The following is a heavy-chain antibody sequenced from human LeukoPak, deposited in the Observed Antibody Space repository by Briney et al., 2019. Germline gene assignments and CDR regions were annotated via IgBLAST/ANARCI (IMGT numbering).Heavy chain of an antibody. V-gene: IGHV4-59*08. CDR1: GGSINGYY. Sequence: SETLSLTCTVSGGSINGYYWNWIRQPPGKGLEWIGYIYYSGSTNYNPSLKSRVTISVDTSKNQFSLRLSSVTAADTAMYFCAKSGGYGLIDYWGQGTLVTVSS. CDR3: AKSGGYGLIDY. J-gene: IGHJ4*02. CDR2: IYYSGST. D-gene: IGHD1-26*01.